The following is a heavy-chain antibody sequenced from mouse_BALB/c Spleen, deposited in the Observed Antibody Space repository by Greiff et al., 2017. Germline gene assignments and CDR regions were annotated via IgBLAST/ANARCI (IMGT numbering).Heavy chain of an antibody. J-gene: IGHJ4*01. CDR2: ISNLAYSI. D-gene: IGHD2-4*01. CDR3: ARGSTMITAGAMDY. V-gene: IGHV5-15*02. Sequence: EVHLVESGGGLVQPGGSRKLSCAASGFTFSDYGMAWVRQAPGKGPEWVAFISNLAYSIYYADTVTGRFTISRENAKNTLYLEMSSLRSEDTAMYYCARGSTMITAGAMDYWGQGTSVTVSS. CDR1: GFTFSDYG.